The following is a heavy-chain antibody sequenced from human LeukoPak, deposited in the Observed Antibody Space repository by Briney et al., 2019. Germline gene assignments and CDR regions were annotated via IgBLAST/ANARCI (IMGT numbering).Heavy chain of an antibody. J-gene: IGHJ5*02. D-gene: IGHD3-10*01. CDR3: ARQVLWFGELGDLSWFDP. Sequence: PSETLSLTCAVYGGSFSGYYWSWIRQPPGKGLEWIGYIYYSGSTNYNPSLKSRVTISVDTSKNQFSLKLSSVTAADTAVYYCARQVLWFGELGDLSWFDPWGQGTLVTVSS. CDR2: IYYSGST. V-gene: IGHV4-59*08. CDR1: GGSFSGYY.